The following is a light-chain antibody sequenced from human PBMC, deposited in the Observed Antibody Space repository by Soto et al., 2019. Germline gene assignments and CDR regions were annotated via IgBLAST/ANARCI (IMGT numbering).Light chain of an antibody. J-gene: IGKJ5*01. V-gene: IGKV3-15*01. CDR2: GAS. CDR3: QQYNRWPAIT. Sequence: EIVMTQSPATLSVSPGERATLSCRASQSVSSNLAWYQQKPGQAPRLLIYGASTRAAGIPARFSGSGSGTDFTLTISSLQPEDFAVYYCQQYNRWPAITFGQGTRLEIK. CDR1: QSVSSN.